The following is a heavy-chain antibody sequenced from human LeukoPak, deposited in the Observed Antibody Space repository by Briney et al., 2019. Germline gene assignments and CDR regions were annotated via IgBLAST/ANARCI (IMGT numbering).Heavy chain of an antibody. CDR3: ARVRGYSYGYNY. CDR1: GYTFTSYA. D-gene: IGHD5-18*01. J-gene: IGHJ4*02. CDR2: INAGNGNT. V-gene: IGHV1-3*01. Sequence: ASVKVSCKASGYTFTSYAMHWVRQAPGQRLEWMGWINAGNGNTKYSQKFQGRVTITRDTSASTAYMELSSLRSEDMAVYYCARVRGYSYGYNYWGQGTLVTVSS.